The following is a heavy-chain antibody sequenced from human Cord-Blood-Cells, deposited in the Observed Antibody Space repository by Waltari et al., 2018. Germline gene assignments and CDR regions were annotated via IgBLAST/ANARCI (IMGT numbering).Heavy chain of an antibody. J-gene: IGHJ3*02. CDR2: IYYSGST. D-gene: IGHD1-26*01. V-gene: IGHV4-59*11. CDR1: GGSISSHY. CDR3: ARDSPAVAHYSAFDI. Sequence: QVQLQESGTGLVKPSETLSLTCTVSGGSISSHYWSWIRPPPGKGLEWIGYIYYSGSTNYNPSLKSRVTISVDTSKNQFSLKLSSVTAADTAVYYCARDSPAVAHYSAFDIWGQGTMVTVSS.